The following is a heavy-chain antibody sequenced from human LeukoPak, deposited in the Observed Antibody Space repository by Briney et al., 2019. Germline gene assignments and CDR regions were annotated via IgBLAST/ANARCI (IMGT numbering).Heavy chain of an antibody. CDR1: GYTFTSYG. D-gene: IGHD5-18*01. V-gene: IGHV1-18*01. Sequence: GASVKVSCKASGYTFTSYGISWVRQAPGQGLEWMGWISAYNGNTNYAQKLQGRVTMTTDTSTSTAYMELRSLRSDDTAVYYCAREYVDTAMVWVLAIDYWGQGTLVTVSS. CDR2: ISAYNGNT. J-gene: IGHJ4*02. CDR3: AREYVDTAMVWVLAIDY.